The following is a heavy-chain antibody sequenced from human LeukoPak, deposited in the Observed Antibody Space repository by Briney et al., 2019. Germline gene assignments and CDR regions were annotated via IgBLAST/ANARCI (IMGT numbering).Heavy chain of an antibody. CDR3: ARGARGSSWRDYYYMDV. CDR2: INPNSGGT. CDR1: GYTFTGYY. V-gene: IGHV1-2*02. Sequence: ASVKVSCKASGYTFTGYYMHWVRQAPGQGLEWMGWINPNSGGTNYAQKLQGRVTMTTDTSTSTAYMELRSLRSDDTAVYYCARGARGSSWRDYYYMDVWGKGTTVTVSS. J-gene: IGHJ6*03. D-gene: IGHD6-13*01.